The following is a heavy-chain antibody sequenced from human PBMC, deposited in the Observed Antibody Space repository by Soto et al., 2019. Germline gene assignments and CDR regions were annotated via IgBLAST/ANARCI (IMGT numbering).Heavy chain of an antibody. CDR2: ISWNSGSI. CDR1: GFTFDDYA. V-gene: IGHV3-9*01. Sequence: GGSLRLSCAASGFTFDDYAMHWVRQAPGKGLEWVSGISWNSGSIGYADSVKGRFTISRDNAKNSLYLQMNSLRAEDTALYYCAKSVVVPAVKDDAFDIWGQGTMVTVSS. CDR3: AKSVVVPAVKDDAFDI. J-gene: IGHJ3*02. D-gene: IGHD2-2*01.